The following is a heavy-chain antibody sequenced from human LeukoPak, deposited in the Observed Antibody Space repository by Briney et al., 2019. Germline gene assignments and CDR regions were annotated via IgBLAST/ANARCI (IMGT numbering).Heavy chain of an antibody. CDR2: IYSSGST. Sequence: PGGSLRLSCTASGFTVSSNYMSWVRQAPGKGLEWVSVIYSSGSTYYADSVKGRFTISRDNSKNTLYLQMNSLRAEDTAVYYCARSPTLRGVIITPFWGQGTQVTVSS. J-gene: IGHJ4*02. V-gene: IGHV3-53*01. CDR1: GFTVSSNY. D-gene: IGHD3-10*01. CDR3: ARSPTLRGVIITPF.